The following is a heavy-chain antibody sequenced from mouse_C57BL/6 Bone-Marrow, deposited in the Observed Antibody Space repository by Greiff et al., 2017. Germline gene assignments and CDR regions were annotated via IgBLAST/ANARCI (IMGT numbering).Heavy chain of an antibody. CDR1: GFNIKDDY. CDR2: IDPENGAT. Sequence: EVQLQQSGAELVRPGASVKLSCTASGFNIKDDYMHWVKQRPEQGLEWIGLIDPENGATEYASKFQGKATITVDTSSNTAYLQLSSLTSEDTAVYYYTRIAYWGQGTLVTVSA. V-gene: IGHV14-4*01. J-gene: IGHJ3*01. CDR3: TRIAY.